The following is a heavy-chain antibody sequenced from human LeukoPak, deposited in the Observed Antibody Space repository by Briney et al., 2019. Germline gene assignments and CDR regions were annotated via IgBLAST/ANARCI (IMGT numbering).Heavy chain of an antibody. Sequence: GGSLRLSCATSGFTFSNDWMNWACQAPGKGLEWVGHIKPKSAGGTTDYVESVKGRFTISRDDSKSTLYLQMNSLKTEDTAVYFCTRGHDGPWGQGTLVTVSS. CDR2: IKPKSAGGTT. CDR1: GFTFSNDW. V-gene: IGHV3-15*05. CDR3: TRGHDGP. J-gene: IGHJ5*02. D-gene: IGHD3-3*01.